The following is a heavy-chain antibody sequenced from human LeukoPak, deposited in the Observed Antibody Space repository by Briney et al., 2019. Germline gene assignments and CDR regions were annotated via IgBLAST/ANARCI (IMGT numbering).Heavy chain of an antibody. D-gene: IGHD2-15*01. CDR1: GFTFDDYG. J-gene: IGHJ4*02. V-gene: IGHV3-20*04. Sequence: GGSLRLSCAASGFTFDDYGMSWVRHAPGKGLEWVSGINWNGGSTGYADSVKGRFTISRDNAKNSLYLQMNSLRAEDTALYYCARVQAFVVAATETFDYWGQGTLVTVSS. CDR3: ARVQAFVVAATETFDY. CDR2: INWNGGST.